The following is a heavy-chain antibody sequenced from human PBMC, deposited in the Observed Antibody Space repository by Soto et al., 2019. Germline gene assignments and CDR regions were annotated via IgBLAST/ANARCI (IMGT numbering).Heavy chain of an antibody. D-gene: IGHD2-8*02. V-gene: IGHV3-23*01. CDR1: GFTFSNYA. J-gene: IGHJ3*02. Sequence: EVQLLESGGDLVQPGGSLRLSCAASGFTFSNYAMNWVRQAPGKGLEWVSAISGSGASTYYSDSVKGRFTISRDNSRNTQYLHLSSLRAEDTAVYYCTGRSNEKNAFDIWGQGTMVTVSS. CDR3: TGRSNEKNAFDI. CDR2: ISGSGAST.